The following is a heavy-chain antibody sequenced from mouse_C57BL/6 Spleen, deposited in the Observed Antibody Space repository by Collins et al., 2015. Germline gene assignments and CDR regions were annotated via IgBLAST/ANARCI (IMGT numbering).Heavy chain of an antibody. D-gene: IGHD2-2*01. CDR3: ARSKYGYDDWFTF. CDR2: IANKANDYAT. V-gene: IGHV7-3*01. Sequence: EVKLVESGGGLVQPGGSLNLSXAASGFTFTDYYMSWIRQPPGKALEWLGFIANKANDYATDYSASVKGRFTISRDNSQSILYLQMNALRAEDSATYYCARSKYGYDDWFTFWGQGTLVTVSA. CDR1: GFTFTDYY. J-gene: IGHJ3*01.